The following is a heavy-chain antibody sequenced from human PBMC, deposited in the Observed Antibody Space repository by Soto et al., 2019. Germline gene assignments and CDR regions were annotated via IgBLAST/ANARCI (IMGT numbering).Heavy chain of an antibody. J-gene: IGHJ4*02. CDR1: GGSISSYY. Sequence: SETLSLTCTVSGGSISSYYWSWIRQPPGKGLEWIGYIYYSGSTNYNPSLKSRVTISVDTSKNQFSLKLSSVTAADTAVYYCASSGYYPGTYYFDFWGQGTLVTVSS. V-gene: IGHV4-59*08. CDR3: ASSGYYPGTYYFDF. CDR2: IYYSGST. D-gene: IGHD3-22*01.